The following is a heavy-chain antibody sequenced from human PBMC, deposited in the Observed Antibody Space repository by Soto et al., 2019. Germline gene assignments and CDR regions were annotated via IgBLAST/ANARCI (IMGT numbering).Heavy chain of an antibody. CDR3: ARVGYYYGSFSDYGMDV. D-gene: IGHD3-10*01. CDR2: ISGSGGST. CDR1: GLTFSSYA. V-gene: IGHV3-23*01. J-gene: IGHJ6*02. Sequence: GGSLRLSCAASGLTFSSYAMSWVRQAPGKGLEWVSAISGSGGSTYYADSVKGRFTISRDNSKNTLYLQMNSLRAEDTAVYYCARVGYYYGSFSDYGMDVWGQGTTVTVSS.